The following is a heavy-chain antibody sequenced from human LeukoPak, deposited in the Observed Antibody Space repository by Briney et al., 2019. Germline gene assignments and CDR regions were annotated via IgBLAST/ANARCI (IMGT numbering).Heavy chain of an antibody. CDR1: GGSFSGYY. D-gene: IGHD3-10*01. CDR3: ARVPGFGELFVFDY. CDR2: INHSGST. Sequence: SETLSLTCAVYGGSFSGYYWSWIRQPPGKGREWIGEINHSGSTNYNPSLKSRVTISVDTSKNQFSLKLSSVTAADTAVYYCARVPGFGELFVFDYWGQGTLVTVSS. J-gene: IGHJ4*02. V-gene: IGHV4-34*01.